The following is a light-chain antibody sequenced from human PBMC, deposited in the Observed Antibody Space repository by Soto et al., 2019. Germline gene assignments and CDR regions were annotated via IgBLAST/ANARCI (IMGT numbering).Light chain of an antibody. V-gene: IGKV1-12*01. Sequence: DIHLTQSPSSVSASVGDTVTITCRARQGISTWVAWYQQKPGKAPKLLIFAASSLRGGVSSRFIGSGAGTDFTLTISSLQPEDCATYFCQQASSFPRTFGQGTKVDIK. J-gene: IGKJ1*01. CDR2: AAS. CDR1: QGISTW. CDR3: QQASSFPRT.